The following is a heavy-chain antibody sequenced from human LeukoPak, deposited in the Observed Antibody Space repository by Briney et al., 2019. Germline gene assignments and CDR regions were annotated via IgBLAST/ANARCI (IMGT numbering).Heavy chain of an antibody. CDR1: GLTFSSYT. CDR3: ASRCAVTTCHGYDYGPDV. Sequence: GGSLRLSCAASGLTFSSYTLNWVRQAPGKGLEWVSSISTSGSYIYYADSVKGRFTISRDNAKNSLFLQMNSLRAEDTAVYYCASRCAVTTCHGYDYGPDVWGQGTTVTVSS. V-gene: IGHV3-21*06. J-gene: IGHJ6*02. D-gene: IGHD2-2*01. CDR2: ISTSGSYI.